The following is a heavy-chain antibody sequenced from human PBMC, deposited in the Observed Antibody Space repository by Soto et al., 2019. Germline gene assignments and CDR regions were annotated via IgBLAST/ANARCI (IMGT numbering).Heavy chain of an antibody. D-gene: IGHD2-15*01. J-gene: IGHJ4*02. V-gene: IGHV4-30-2*01. Sequence: QVQLQESGSGLVKPSQTLSLTCAVSGGSISSGGYSWSWIRQPPGKGLEWIGYIYHSGSIYYKPSLNTRLTISVARSTTPFSLMLISVTAADTAVYYCARLPLLWGQGTLVTLSS. CDR3: ARLPLL. CDR1: GGSISSGGYS. CDR2: IYHSGSI.